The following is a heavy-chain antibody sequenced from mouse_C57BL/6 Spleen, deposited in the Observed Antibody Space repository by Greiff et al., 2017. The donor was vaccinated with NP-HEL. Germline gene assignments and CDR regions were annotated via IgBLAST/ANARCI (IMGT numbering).Heavy chain of an antibody. CDR2: INYDGSST. V-gene: IGHV5-16*01. CDR1: GFTFSDYY. CDR3: ARVQPYYYAMDY. J-gene: IGHJ4*01. Sequence: DVHLVESEGGLVQPGSSMKLSCTASGFTFSDYYMAWVRQVPEKGLEWVANINYDGSSTYYLDSLKSRFIISRDNAKNILYLQMSSLKSEDTATYYCARVQPYYYAMDYWGQGTSVTVSS. D-gene: IGHD6-1*01.